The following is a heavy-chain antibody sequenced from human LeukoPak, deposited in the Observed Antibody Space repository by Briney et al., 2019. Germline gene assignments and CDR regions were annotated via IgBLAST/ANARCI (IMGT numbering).Heavy chain of an antibody. CDR3: AKPLTAHDYGGGIGY. CDR1: GFTFSSYA. Sequence: GGSLRLSCAASGFTFSSYAMSWVRQAPGKGLEWVSAISGSGGSTYYADSVKGRFTISRDNSKNTLYLQMNSLRAEDTAVYYCAKPLTAHDYGGGIGYWGQGTLVTVSS. D-gene: IGHD4-23*01. CDR2: ISGSGGST. V-gene: IGHV3-23*01. J-gene: IGHJ4*02.